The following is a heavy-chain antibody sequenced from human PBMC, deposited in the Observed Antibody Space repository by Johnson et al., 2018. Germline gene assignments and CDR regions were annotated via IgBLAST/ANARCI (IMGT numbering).Heavy chain of an antibody. CDR3: ARDRDAFDV. Sequence: QVQLVQSGGGVVQPGRSLRLSCAASGFTFSSYVIHWVRQAPGKGLEWVALISYDGTTKYYADSVKGRFTISRDNSRNTLYLQMNSLQTEDTAVYYCARDRDAFDVWGQGTMVTFSS. CDR2: ISYDGTTK. V-gene: IGHV3-30-3*01. J-gene: IGHJ3*01. CDR1: GFTFSSYV.